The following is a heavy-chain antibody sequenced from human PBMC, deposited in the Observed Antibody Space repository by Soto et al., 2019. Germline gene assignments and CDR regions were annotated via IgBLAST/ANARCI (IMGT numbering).Heavy chain of an antibody. Sequence: WGSLRLSCAASGFTFSSYAMSWVRQAPGKGLEWVSAISGSGGSTYYADSVKGRFTISRDNSKNTLYLQMNSLRAEDTAVYYCAKDVRYSGYGDDYWGQGTLVTVSS. V-gene: IGHV3-23*01. CDR1: GFTFSSYA. CDR2: ISGSGGST. J-gene: IGHJ4*02. D-gene: IGHD5-12*01. CDR3: AKDVRYSGYGDDY.